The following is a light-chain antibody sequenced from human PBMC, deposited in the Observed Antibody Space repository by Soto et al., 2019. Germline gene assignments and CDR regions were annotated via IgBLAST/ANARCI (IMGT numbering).Light chain of an antibody. V-gene: IGLV1-40*01. Sequence: QSVLTQPPSVSGAPGQRVTISCTGSSSNIGAGYDVHWYQQLPGTAPKLLIYGNSNRPSGVPDRFSGSKSGTSASLAITGIQAEDEDDYCCQSYDSSLSALFGGGTQLTVL. CDR3: QSYDSSLSAL. CDR1: SSNIGAGYD. J-gene: IGLJ3*02. CDR2: GNS.